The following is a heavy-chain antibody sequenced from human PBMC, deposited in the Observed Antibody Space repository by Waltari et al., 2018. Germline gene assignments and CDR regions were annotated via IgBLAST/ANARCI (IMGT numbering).Heavy chain of an antibody. CDR3: ARGTNPFGY. CDR1: GGSLRDYY. Sequence: QVQLQESGPGLVKPSEPLSLTCTVAGGSLRDYYWSWIRQFPGQGLEWIGYIYYTGSTNYNPSLKSRVTISVDTSRNQFSLKVSSVTAADTAVYYCARGTNPFGYWGQGTLVTVSS. J-gene: IGHJ4*02. V-gene: IGHV4-59*13. CDR2: IYYTGST.